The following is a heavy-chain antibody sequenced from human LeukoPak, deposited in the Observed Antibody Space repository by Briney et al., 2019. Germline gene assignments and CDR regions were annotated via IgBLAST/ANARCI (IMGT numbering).Heavy chain of an antibody. J-gene: IGHJ6*04. V-gene: IGHV5-51*01. CDR3: ARHRQLEGYYYYYGMDV. Sequence: GESLKISCKGSGYSFTSYWIGWVRQMPGKGLEWMGIIYPGDSDTRYSPSFQGQVTISADKSISTAYLQWSSLKASDTAMYYCARHRQLEGYYYYYGMDVWGKGTTVTVSS. CDR2: IYPGDSDT. CDR1: GYSFTSYW. D-gene: IGHD6-6*01.